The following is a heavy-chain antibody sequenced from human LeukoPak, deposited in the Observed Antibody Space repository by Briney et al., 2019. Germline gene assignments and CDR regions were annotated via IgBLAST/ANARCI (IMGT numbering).Heavy chain of an antibody. CDR1: GFTFNTYS. J-gene: IGHJ4*02. V-gene: IGHV3-23*01. Sequence: GGSLRLSCEASGFTFNTYSMNWARQAPGKGLEWVSAISGSGGSTYYADSVKGRFTISRDNSKNTLYLQMNSLRAEDTAVYYCAKKGLTVTTYYFDYWGQGTLVTVSS. CDR3: AKKGLTVTTYYFDY. D-gene: IGHD4-17*01. CDR2: ISGSGGST.